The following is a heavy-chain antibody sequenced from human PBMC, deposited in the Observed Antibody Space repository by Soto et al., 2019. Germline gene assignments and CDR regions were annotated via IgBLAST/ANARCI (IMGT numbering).Heavy chain of an antibody. D-gene: IGHD3-16*02. CDR2: ISTSGGRP. V-gene: IGHV3-23*01. CDR1: GITFSNYA. J-gene: IGHJ4*02. Sequence: EVQLLESGRGLVQPGGSLRLSCTASGITFSNYAMSWVRQAPRKGLEWVSSISTSGGRPYYADSVKGRFTISRDNSKNTLYLQMNSLRVEDTAVYYCAKDPDRYDYVWGTYRYIDHWGQGTLVTVSS. CDR3: AKDPDRYDYVWGTYRYIDH.